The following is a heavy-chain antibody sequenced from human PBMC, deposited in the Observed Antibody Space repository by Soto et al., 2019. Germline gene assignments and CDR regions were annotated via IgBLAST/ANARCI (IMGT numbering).Heavy chain of an antibody. Sequence: QVQLVESGGGVVQPGRSLRLSCAASGFTFSSYGMHWVRQAPGKGLEWVAVIWDDGSNKYYADTVKGRFTISRDNSKNPLYLQMNSLRAEDTAVYYCARDRELQQQGQYYYGMDVWGRGATVLVSS. V-gene: IGHV3-33*01. CDR3: ARDRELQQQGQYYYGMDV. CDR2: IWDDGSNK. D-gene: IGHD6-13*01. J-gene: IGHJ6*02. CDR1: GFTFSSYG.